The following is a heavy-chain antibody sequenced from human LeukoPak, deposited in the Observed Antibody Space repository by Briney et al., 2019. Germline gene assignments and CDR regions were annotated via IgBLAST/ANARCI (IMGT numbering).Heavy chain of an antibody. J-gene: IGHJ6*02. CDR3: ARGGSSWGQTYYDFWSGYSPYYYYYGMDV. CDR1: GFTFSSYW. Sequence: GGSLRLSCAASGFTFSSYWMHWVRQAPGKGLVWVSRINSDGSSTSYADSVKGRFTISRDNAKNTLYLQMNSLRAEDTAVYYCARGGSSWGQTYYDFWSGYSPYYYYYGMDVWGQGTTVTVSS. CDR2: INSDGSST. V-gene: IGHV3-74*01. D-gene: IGHD3-3*01.